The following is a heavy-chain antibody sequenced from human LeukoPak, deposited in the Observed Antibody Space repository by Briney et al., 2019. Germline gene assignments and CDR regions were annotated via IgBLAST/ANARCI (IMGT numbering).Heavy chain of an antibody. Sequence: GGSLRLSCAASGFTFSSYSMNWVRQAPGKGLEWVSYISSSSSTIYYADAAKGRFTISRDNAKKSLYLQMNSLRDEDTAVYYCAREDPYSSGWSFDYWGQGTLVTVSS. CDR3: AREDPYSSGWSFDY. V-gene: IGHV3-48*02. J-gene: IGHJ4*02. D-gene: IGHD6-19*01. CDR1: GFTFSSYS. CDR2: ISSSSSTI.